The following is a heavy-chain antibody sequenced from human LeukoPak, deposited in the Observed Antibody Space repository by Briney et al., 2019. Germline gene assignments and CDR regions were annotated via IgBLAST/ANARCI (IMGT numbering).Heavy chain of an antibody. J-gene: IGHJ3*02. Sequence: ASVEVSCKASGYTFTSYGISWVRQAPGQGLEWMGWINPNSGGTNYAQKFQGRVTMTRDTSISTAYMELSRLRSDDTAVYYCARAGKLMITMVRGALASKKGFDIWGQGTMVTVSS. CDR2: INPNSGGT. CDR1: GYTFTSYG. D-gene: IGHD3-10*01. CDR3: ARAGKLMITMVRGALASKKGFDI. V-gene: IGHV1-2*02.